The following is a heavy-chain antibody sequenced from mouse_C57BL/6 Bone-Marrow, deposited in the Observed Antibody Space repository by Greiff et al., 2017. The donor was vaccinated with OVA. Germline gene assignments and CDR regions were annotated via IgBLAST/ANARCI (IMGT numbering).Heavy chain of an antibody. CDR2: IHPNSGST. Sequence: LVESGAELVKPGASVKLSCKASGYTFTSYWMHWVKQRPGQGLEWIGMIHPNSGSTNYNEKFKSKATLTVDKSSSTAYMQLSSLTSEDSAVYYCARMDLLWLRRGYWGQGTTLTVSS. D-gene: IGHD2-2*01. CDR1: GYTFTSYW. CDR3: ARMDLLWLRRGY. J-gene: IGHJ2*01. V-gene: IGHV1-64*01.